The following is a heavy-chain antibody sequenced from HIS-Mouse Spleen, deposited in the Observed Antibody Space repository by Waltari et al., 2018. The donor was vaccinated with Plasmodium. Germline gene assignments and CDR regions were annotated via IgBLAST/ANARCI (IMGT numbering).Heavy chain of an antibody. CDR2: IKQDGSEK. D-gene: IGHD6-13*01. J-gene: IGHJ2*01. Sequence: EVQLVESGGGLVQPGGSLRLSCAASGFTFSGYWMCWVRQAPGKGLEGVANIKQDGSEKYYVDSVKGRFTISRDNAKNSLYLQMNSLRAEDTAVYYCASSWYWYFDLWGRGTLVTVSS. CDR3: ASSWYWYFDL. CDR1: GFTFSGYW. V-gene: IGHV3-7*01.